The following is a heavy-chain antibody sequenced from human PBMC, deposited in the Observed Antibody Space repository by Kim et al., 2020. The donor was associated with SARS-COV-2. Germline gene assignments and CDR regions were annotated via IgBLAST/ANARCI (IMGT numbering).Heavy chain of an antibody. CDR2: NSYTT. J-gene: IGHJ5*02. CDR3: ARSLGSP. V-gene: IGHV3-72*01. Sequence: NSYTTEYAASVKGRFTISRDDSKNSLYLQMNSLKTEDTAVYYCARSLGSPWGQGTLVTVSS. D-gene: IGHD2-15*01.